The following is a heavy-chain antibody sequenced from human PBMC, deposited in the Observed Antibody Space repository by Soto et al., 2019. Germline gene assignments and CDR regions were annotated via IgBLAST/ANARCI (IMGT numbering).Heavy chain of an antibody. V-gene: IGHV3-49*03. J-gene: IGHJ4*02. CDR2: IRSKAYGGTT. Sequence: GGSLRLSCTASGFTFGDYAMSWFRQAPGKGLEWVGFIRSKAYGGTTEYAASVKGRFTISRDDSKSIAYLQMNSLKTEDTAVYYCTRNDPYCSSTSCYGAFDYWGQGTLVTVSS. CDR3: TRNDPYCSSTSCYGAFDY. CDR1: GFTFGDYA. D-gene: IGHD2-2*01.